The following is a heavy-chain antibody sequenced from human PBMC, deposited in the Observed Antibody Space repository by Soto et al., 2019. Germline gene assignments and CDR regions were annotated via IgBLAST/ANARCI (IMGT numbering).Heavy chain of an antibody. CDR2: IWFDGSDK. J-gene: IGHJ3*02. CDR1: GFTFSNYG. D-gene: IGHD2-2*01. Sequence: ESGGGLVKPGGSLRLSCAASGFTFSNYGMHWVRQAPGKGLEWVAHIWFDGSDKYYADSVKGRFTMSRDNSKNTVYLQMDRLRAEENAMYYGGRLYSSSPSCCSVGAFDIRGQGTMVTVSS. V-gene: IGHV3-33*08. CDR3: GRLYSSSPSCCSVGAFDI.